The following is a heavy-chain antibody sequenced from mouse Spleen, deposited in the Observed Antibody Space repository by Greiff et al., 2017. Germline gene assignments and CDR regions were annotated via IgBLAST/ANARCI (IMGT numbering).Heavy chain of an antibody. CDR3: ARSAGYDYDGTSFAY. J-gene: IGHJ3*01. CDR2: ISDGGSYT. CDR1: GFTFSSYA. Sequence: EVQRVESGGGLVKPGGSLKLSCAASGFTFSSYAMSWVRQTPEKRLEWVATISDGGSYTYYPDNVKGRFTISRDNAKNNLYLQMSHLKSEDTAMYYCARSAGYDYDGTSFAYWGQGTLVTVSA. D-gene: IGHD2-4*01. V-gene: IGHV5-4*01.